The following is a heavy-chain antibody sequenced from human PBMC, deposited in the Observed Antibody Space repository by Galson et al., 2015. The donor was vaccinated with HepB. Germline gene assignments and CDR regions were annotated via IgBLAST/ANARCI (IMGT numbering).Heavy chain of an antibody. CDR2: ISYDGSNK. CDR3: ARERVRGVIITGWFDP. Sequence: SLRLSCAASGFTFSSYAMHWVRQAPGKGLEWVAVISYDGSNKYYADSVKGRFTISRDNSKNTLYLQMNSLRAEDTAVYYCARERVRGVIITGWFDPWGQGTLVTVSS. CDR1: GFTFSSYA. V-gene: IGHV3-30-3*01. D-gene: IGHD3-10*01. J-gene: IGHJ5*02.